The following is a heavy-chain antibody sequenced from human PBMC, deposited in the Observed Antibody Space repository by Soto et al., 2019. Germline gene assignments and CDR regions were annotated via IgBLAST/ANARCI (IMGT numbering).Heavy chain of an antibody. CDR2: INTYNGNT. Sequence: QVQLVQSGAEVKNPGASVKVSCKASGYTFTRYGIGWARQAPGQGLEWMGWINTYNGNTNYAQNVQGRVTLTTHTPTSTAYMELRSLRSNDTAIYYCAMVDVYVTPSPQDVWGQWTTVIVSS. CDR3: AMVDVYVTPSPQDV. D-gene: IGHD3-16*01. J-gene: IGHJ6*02. V-gene: IGHV1-18*01. CDR1: GYTFTRYG.